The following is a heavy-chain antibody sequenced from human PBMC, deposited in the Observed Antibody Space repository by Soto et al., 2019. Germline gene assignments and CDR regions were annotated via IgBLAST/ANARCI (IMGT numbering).Heavy chain of an antibody. V-gene: IGHV4-34*01. CDR3: ARRPLDY. CDR1: GGSISSYY. J-gene: IGHJ4*02. Sequence: SETLSLTCTVSGGSISSYYWSWIRQPPGKGLEWIGEINHSGSTNYNPSLKSRVTISVDTSKNQFSLKLSSVTAADTAVYYCARRPLDYWGQGTLVTVSS. CDR2: INHSGST.